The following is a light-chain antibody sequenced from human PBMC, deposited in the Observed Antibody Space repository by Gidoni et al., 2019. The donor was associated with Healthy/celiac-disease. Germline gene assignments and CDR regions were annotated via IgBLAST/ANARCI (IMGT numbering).Light chain of an antibody. CDR1: QSVLYSSNNKNY. V-gene: IGKV4-1*01. Sequence: DIVMTQSPEPLAGSLGERATINCQSSQSVLYSSNNKNYLAWYQQKPGQPPQLLIYWASTRGSGVPDRFSGSGSGTDFTLTISSLQAEDVAVYYCQQYYSTPWTFGQGTKVEIK. J-gene: IGKJ1*01. CDR2: WAS. CDR3: QQYYSTPWT.